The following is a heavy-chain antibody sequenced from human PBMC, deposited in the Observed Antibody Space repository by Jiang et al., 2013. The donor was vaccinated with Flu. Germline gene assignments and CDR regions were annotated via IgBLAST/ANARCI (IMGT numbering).Heavy chain of an antibody. CDR1: GGSISSYY. D-gene: IGHD1-26*01. CDR2: IYYSGST. J-gene: IGHJ4*02. V-gene: IGHV4-59*01. CDR3: ARDAFGGSYYF. Sequence: GPGLVKPSETLSLTCTVSGGSISSYYWSWIRQPPGKGLEWIGYIYYSGSTNYNPSLKSRVTISVDASKNQFSLKLSSVTAADTAVYYCARDAFGGSYYFWGQGTLVTVSS.